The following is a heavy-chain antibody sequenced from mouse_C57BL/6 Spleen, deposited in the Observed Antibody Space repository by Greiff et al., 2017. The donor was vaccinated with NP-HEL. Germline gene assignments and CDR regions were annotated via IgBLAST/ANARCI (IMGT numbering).Heavy chain of an antibody. J-gene: IGHJ4*01. CDR3: ARHDYYYGSSYVSAMDY. D-gene: IGHD1-1*01. CDR1: GFTFSSYG. CDR2: ISSGGSYT. V-gene: IGHV5-6*01. Sequence: EVQLVESGGDLVKPGGSLKLSCAASGFTFSSYGMSWVRQTPDKRLEWVATISSGGSYTYYPASVQGRFTISRDNAKNTLYLQMSSLKAEDTAMYYCARHDYYYGSSYVSAMDYWGQGTSVTVSS.